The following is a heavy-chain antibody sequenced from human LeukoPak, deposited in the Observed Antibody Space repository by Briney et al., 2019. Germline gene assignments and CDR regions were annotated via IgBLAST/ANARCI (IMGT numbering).Heavy chain of an antibody. CDR1: GFTVSSNY. CDR3: ARVTTLGARIIDY. J-gene: IGHJ4*02. V-gene: IGHV3-66*02. Sequence: GGCLRLSCAASGFTVSSNYMSWVRQAPGKGLEWVSIIYTGGGTYYADSVKGRFTISRDSSKNTLHLQMNSLRTEDTAVYYCARVTTLGARIIDYWGQGTLVTVSS. D-gene: IGHD1-26*01. CDR2: IYTGGGT.